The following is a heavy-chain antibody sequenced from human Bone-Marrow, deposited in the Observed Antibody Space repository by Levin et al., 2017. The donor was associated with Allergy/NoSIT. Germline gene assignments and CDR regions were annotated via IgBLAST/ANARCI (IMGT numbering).Heavy chain of an antibody. Sequence: SCTVSGGSVDRGSYYWSWVRQPPGKGLEWIGYVYYSGSANYNPSLESRVTISVDTSKNQFSLKLSSVTAADTAVYFCARETPHYYSDSGSSYAAFDYWGQGTLVTVSS. CDR2: VYYSGSA. D-gene: IGHD3-10*01. J-gene: IGHJ4*02. CDR3: ARETPHYYSDSGSSYAAFDY. V-gene: IGHV4-61*01. CDR1: GGSVDRGSYY.